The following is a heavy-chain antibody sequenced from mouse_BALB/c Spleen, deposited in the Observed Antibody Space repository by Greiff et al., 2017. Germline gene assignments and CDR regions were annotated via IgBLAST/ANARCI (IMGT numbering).Heavy chain of an antibody. D-gene: IGHD2-10*02. J-gene: IGHJ4*01. CDR2: ISSGGGST. Sequence: EVKVVESGGGLVKPGGSLKLSCAASGFAFSSYDMSWVRQTPEKRLEWVAYISSGGGSTYYPDTVKGRFTISRDNAKNTLYLQMSSLKSEDTAMYYCARLSMNYYAMDYWGQGTSVTVSS. CDR1: GFAFSSYD. V-gene: IGHV5-12-1*01. CDR3: ARLSMNYYAMDY.